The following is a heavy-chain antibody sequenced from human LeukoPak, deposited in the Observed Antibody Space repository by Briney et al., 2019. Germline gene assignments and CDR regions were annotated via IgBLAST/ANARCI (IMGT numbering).Heavy chain of an antibody. CDR3: ARSDSGWYEY. D-gene: IGHD6-19*01. J-gene: IGHJ4*02. CDR1: GGSISSYY. CDR2: IYYSGST. Sequence: PSETLSLTCTVSGGSISSYYWSWIRQPPGKGLEWIGYIYYSGSTNYNPSLKSRVTISVDTSKNQFSLKLSSVTAADTAVYYCARSDSGWYEYWGQGTLVTGSS. V-gene: IGHV4-59*01.